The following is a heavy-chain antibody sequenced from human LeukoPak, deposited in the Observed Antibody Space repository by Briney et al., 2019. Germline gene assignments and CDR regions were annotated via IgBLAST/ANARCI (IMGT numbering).Heavy chain of an antibody. CDR1: GFTFSSYS. CDR3: ARDADSSSWSMYYYYGMDV. Sequence: GGSLRLSCAASGFTFSSYSMNWVRQAPGKGLEWVSSISSSSSYIYYADSVKGRFTISRDNAKNSLYLQMNSLRAEDAAVYYCARDADSSSWSMYYYYGMDVWGQGTTVTVSS. J-gene: IGHJ6*02. D-gene: IGHD6-13*01. CDR2: ISSSSSYI. V-gene: IGHV3-21*01.